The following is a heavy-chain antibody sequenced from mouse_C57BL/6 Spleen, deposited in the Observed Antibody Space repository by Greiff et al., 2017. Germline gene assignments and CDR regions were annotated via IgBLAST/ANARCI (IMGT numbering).Heavy chain of an antibody. Sequence: QVQLQQPGAELVKPGASVKLSCKASGYTFTSYWMQWVKQRPGQGLEWIGEIDPSDSYTNYNQKFKGKATLTVDTSSSTAYMQLSSLTSEDSAVYYCARSYYEERAGLAYWGQGTLVTVSA. J-gene: IGHJ3*01. CDR2: IDPSDSYT. CDR3: ARSYYEERAGLAY. D-gene: IGHD1-1*01. CDR1: GYTFTSYW. V-gene: IGHV1-50*01.